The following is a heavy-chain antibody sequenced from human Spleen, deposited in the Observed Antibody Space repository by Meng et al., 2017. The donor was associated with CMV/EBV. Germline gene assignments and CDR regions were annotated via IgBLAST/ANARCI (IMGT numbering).Heavy chain of an antibody. Sequence: GDSVTSASAACAWIRQSPSRGLEWLGKTYYRSKWYSDYAESVRGRITINADTSRNQFSLQLISVTPEDTAVYYCAGGGGYTSGWYDYWGQGILVTVSS. CDR3: AGGGGYTSGWYDY. CDR1: GDSVTSASAA. J-gene: IGHJ4*02. V-gene: IGHV6-1*01. CDR2: TYYRSKWYS. D-gene: IGHD6-19*01.